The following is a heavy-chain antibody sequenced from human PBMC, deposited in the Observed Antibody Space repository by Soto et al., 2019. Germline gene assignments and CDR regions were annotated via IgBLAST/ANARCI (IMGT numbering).Heavy chain of an antibody. V-gene: IGHV3-23*01. CDR1: GFTFSTYA. CDR3: AKERSSGWSFDY. J-gene: IGHJ4*02. CDR2: ISGSADST. Sequence: EVQLLESGGGLVQPGGSLRLSCAASGFTFSTYAMNWVRQAPGKGLEWVSGISGSADSTYYADSVKGRFTVSRDNSKNTLYVQMNSLRAEDTAVFYCAKERSSGWSFDYWGQGTLVTVSS. D-gene: IGHD6-19*01.